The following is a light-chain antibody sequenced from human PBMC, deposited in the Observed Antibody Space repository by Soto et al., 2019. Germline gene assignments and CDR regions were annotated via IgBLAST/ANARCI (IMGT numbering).Light chain of an antibody. J-gene: IGKJ1*01. V-gene: IGKV3-15*01. CDR1: QSVSSN. Sequence: EIVMKQSPATLSGSPEERATLSCRASQSVSSNLAWYQQKPGQPPRLLIYGVSTRATGVPARFSGSGSGTEFTLTISSLQSEDFAVCYCQQYDKGPPKTFGQGTKVDIK. CDR3: QQYDKGPPKT. CDR2: GVS.